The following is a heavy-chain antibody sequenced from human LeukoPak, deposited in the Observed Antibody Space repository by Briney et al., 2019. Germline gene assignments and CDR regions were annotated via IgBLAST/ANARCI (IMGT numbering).Heavy chain of an antibody. D-gene: IGHD2-15*01. CDR2: ISAYNGNT. CDR3: AREAGYCSGGSCYSWSDY. V-gene: IGHV1-18*01. Sequence: GASVKVSCKASGYTFTSYGISWVRQAPGQGLEWMGWISAYNGNTNYAQKLQGRVTMTTDTSTSTAYMELRSLRSDDTAVYYCAREAGYCSGGSCYSWSDYWGQGTLVTVSS. J-gene: IGHJ4*02. CDR1: GYTFTSYG.